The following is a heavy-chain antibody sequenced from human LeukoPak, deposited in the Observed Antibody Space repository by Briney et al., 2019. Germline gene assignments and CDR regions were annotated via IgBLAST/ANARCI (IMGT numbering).Heavy chain of an antibody. CDR1: GGTFSSYA. CDR2: IIPIFGTA. V-gene: IGHV1-69*13. Sequence: EASVKVSCKASGGTFSSYAISWVRQAPGQGLEWMGGIIPIFGTANYAQKFQGRVTITADESTSTAYMELSRLRSDDTAVYYCARRRNQASFDYWGQGTLVTVSS. D-gene: IGHD2/OR15-2a*01. J-gene: IGHJ4*02. CDR3: ARRRNQASFDY.